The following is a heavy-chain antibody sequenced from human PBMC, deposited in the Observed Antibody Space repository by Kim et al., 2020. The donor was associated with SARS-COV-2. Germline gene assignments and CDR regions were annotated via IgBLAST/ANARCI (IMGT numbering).Heavy chain of an antibody. J-gene: IGHJ3*02. D-gene: IGHD1-7*01. V-gene: IGHV3-11*05. Sequence: RFTISRDNAKNYLYLQMNSMRAEDTAVYYCARVPDISYNWNYEGHDAFDNWGQGTMVTVSS. CDR3: ARVPDISYNWNYEGHDAFDN.